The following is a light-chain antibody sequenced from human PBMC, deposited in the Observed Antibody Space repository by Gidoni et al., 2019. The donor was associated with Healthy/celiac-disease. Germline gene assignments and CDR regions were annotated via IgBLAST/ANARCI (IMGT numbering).Light chain of an antibody. CDR3: QQYNNWWT. Sequence: EIVMTQSPATLSVSPGERATLSCRASQSVSRNLAWYQQKPGQAPRLLIYGASTRATGIPARFSGSGSGTEFTLTISSLQSEDFAVYYCQQYNNWWTFXQXTKVEIK. CDR2: GAS. CDR1: QSVSRN. J-gene: IGKJ1*01. V-gene: IGKV3-15*01.